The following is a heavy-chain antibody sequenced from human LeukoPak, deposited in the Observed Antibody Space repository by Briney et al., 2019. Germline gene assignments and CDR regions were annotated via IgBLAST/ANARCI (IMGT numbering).Heavy chain of an antibody. CDR2: IYYSGST. V-gene: IGHV4-39*01. CDR1: GGSISSSSYY. CDR3: ARHLEQWLEVGSFDY. Sequence: SETLSLTCTVSGGSISSSSYYWGWIRQPPGKGLEWIGSIYYSGSTYYNPSLKSRVTISVDTSKNQFSLKLSPVTAADTAVYYCARHLEQWLEVGSFDYWGQGTLVTVSS. D-gene: IGHD6-19*01. J-gene: IGHJ4*02.